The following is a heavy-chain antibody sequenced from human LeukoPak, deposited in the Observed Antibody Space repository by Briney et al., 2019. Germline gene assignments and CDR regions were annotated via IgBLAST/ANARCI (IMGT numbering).Heavy chain of an antibody. Sequence: PGGSLRLSCAASGFTFSSYAMSWVRQAPGNGLDWVSAISGSGVSTYYADSVKGRFTISRDNSKNTLYLQMNSLSAEDTAAYYCAKDGYCSSTSCFPFDYWGQGTLVTVSS. CDR2: ISGSGVST. CDR1: GFTFSSYA. V-gene: IGHV3-23*01. J-gene: IGHJ4*02. CDR3: AKDGYCSSTSCFPFDY. D-gene: IGHD2-2*03.